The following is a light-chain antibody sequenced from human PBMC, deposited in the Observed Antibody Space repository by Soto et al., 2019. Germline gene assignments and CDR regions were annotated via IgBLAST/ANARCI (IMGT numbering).Light chain of an antibody. CDR2: EVS. V-gene: IGLV1-40*01. Sequence: QSVLTQPPSMSGAPGQRVTMSCTGSSSNLGAGYDVHWYQRLPGAAPKLLIYEVSKRPSGVPDRFSGSKSANTASLTVSGLQAEDEAFYYCSSTAGNNNLVFGGGTKLTVL. CDR3: SSTAGNNNLV. CDR1: SSNLGAGYD. J-gene: IGLJ3*02.